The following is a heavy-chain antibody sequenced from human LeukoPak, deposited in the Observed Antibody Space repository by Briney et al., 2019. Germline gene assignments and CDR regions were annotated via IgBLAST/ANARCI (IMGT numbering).Heavy chain of an antibody. CDR1: GDSMNSSSFY. J-gene: IGHJ4*02. CDR3: ARVGSLYYFDY. V-gene: IGHV4-39*07. D-gene: IGHD1-1*01. CDR2: IYHGGSTD. Sequence: PSETLSLTCTVSGDSMNSSSFYWGWIRQPPGKGLEWIGTIYHGGSTDSYTGRTYYKSSLKSRVTISVDTSKNQFSLKLSSVTAADTAVYYCARVGSLYYFDYWGQGTLVTVSS.